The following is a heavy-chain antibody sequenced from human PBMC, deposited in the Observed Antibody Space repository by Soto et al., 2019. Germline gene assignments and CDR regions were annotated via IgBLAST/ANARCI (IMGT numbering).Heavy chain of an antibody. D-gene: IGHD3-10*01. Sequence: ASVKVSCKASGDTFTTYDINWVRQATGHGLEWMGWINPNSGNIGYAQRFQGRVTMTRDTAIRTAYMEVSSLRSDDTAVYYCAIGRDSGSYYLIVFWGPGTLLTVS. V-gene: IGHV1-8*01. J-gene: IGHJ4*02. CDR2: INPNSGNI. CDR3: AIGRDSGSYYLIVF. CDR1: GDTFTTYD.